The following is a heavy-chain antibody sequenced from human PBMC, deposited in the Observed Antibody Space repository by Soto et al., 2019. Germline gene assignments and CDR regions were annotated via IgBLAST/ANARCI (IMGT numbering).Heavy chain of an antibody. Sequence: GGSLRLSCAASGFTFSNAWMSWVRQAPGKGLEWVGRIKSKTDGGTTDYAAPVKGRFTISRDDSKNTLYLQMNSLKTEDTAVYYCTTDRYNYQSGSYWAFDIWGQGTMVTVSS. CDR2: IKSKTDGGTT. CDR1: GFTFSNAW. J-gene: IGHJ3*02. V-gene: IGHV3-15*01. D-gene: IGHD1-26*01. CDR3: TTDRYNYQSGSYWAFDI.